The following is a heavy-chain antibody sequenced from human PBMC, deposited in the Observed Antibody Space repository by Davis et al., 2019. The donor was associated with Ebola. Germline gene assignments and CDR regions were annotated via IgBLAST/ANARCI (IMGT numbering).Heavy chain of an antibody. Sequence: GESLKISCEASGFSFSTYSMNWVRQAPGKGLEWVSYISDSSSPIYYADSVKGRFTASRDNAKNSLFLQMNSLRAEDSAVYFCARDRDYYDTSAYHPRGWFDLWGQGTLVTVSS. D-gene: IGHD3-22*01. V-gene: IGHV3-48*04. CDR3: ARDRDYYDTSAYHPRGWFDL. CDR1: GFSFSTYS. J-gene: IGHJ5*02. CDR2: ISDSSSPI.